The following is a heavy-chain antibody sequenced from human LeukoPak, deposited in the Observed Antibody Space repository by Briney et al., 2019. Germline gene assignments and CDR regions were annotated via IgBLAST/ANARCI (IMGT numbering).Heavy chain of an antibody. CDR3: ARGLITMVRGDYYYYMDV. V-gene: IGHV1-69*13. CDR1: GGTFSSYA. D-gene: IGHD3-10*01. CDR2: IIPIFGTA. Sequence: GASVKVSCKASGGTFSSYAISWVRQAPGQGLEWMGGIIPIFGTANYAQKFQGRVTITADESTSTAYMELSSLRSEDTAVYYCARGLITMVRGDYYYYMDVWGKGTTVTVSS. J-gene: IGHJ6*03.